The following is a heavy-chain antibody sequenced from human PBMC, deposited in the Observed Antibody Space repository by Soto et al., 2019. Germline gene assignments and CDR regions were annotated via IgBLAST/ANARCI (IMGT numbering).Heavy chain of an antibody. CDR1: GGTFSSYA. V-gene: IGHV1-69*13. Sequence: SVKVSCKASGGTFSSYAISWVRQAPGQGLEWMGGIIPIFGTANYAQKFQGRVTITADESTSTAYMELSSLRSEDTAVYYCARDQVVGANDPMGFDPWGQGTLVTVSS. D-gene: IGHD1-26*01. CDR2: IIPIFGTA. J-gene: IGHJ5*02. CDR3: ARDQVVGANDPMGFDP.